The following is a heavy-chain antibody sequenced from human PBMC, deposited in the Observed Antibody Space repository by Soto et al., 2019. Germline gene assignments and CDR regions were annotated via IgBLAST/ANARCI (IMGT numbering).Heavy chain of an antibody. Sequence: SSVKVSCKASGGTFSSYAISWVRQAPGQGLEWMGGIIPIFGTANYAQKFQGRVTITADKSTSTAYMELSSLRSEDTAVYYCARESGEYGDYSYWGQGNLVTVSS. V-gene: IGHV1-69*06. J-gene: IGHJ4*02. D-gene: IGHD4-17*01. CDR1: GGTFSSYA. CDR3: ARESGEYGDYSY. CDR2: IIPIFGTA.